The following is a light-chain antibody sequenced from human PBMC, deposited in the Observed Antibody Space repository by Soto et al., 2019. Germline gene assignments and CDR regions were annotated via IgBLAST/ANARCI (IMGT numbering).Light chain of an antibody. CDR1: QSVLSNSDNKNY. J-gene: IGKJ2*01. CDR2: WAS. V-gene: IGKV4-1*01. CDR3: HQYYSTPYT. Sequence: IVMTQSPDSLAVSLGERATINCKSSQSVLSNSDNKNYLAWYQRRPGQPPKLLFYWASTRGSEVPDRFSGSVSGTDFTLTISSLQAEDVAVYYCHQYYSTPYTFGQGTKLEIK.